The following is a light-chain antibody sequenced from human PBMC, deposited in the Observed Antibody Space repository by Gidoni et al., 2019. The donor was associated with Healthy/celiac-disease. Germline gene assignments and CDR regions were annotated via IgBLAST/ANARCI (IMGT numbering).Light chain of an antibody. Sequence: QSVLTQPHSVYEAPRQRVTISCSGSSSNIGNNAVIWYQQLPGKAPKLLLYYDDLLPSGVSDRFSGSKSGTSASLAISGLQSEDEADYYCAAWDDSLNGRVFGGGTKLTVL. CDR3: AAWDDSLNGRV. CDR2: YDD. J-gene: IGLJ3*02. CDR1: SSNIGNNA. V-gene: IGLV1-36*01.